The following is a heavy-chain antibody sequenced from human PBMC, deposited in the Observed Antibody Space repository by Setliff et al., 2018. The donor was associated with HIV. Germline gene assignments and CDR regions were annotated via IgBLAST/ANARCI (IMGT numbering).Heavy chain of an antibody. CDR3: ARDKTGDLWYFDS. D-gene: IGHD7-27*01. V-gene: IGHV1-69*06. CDR2: IFPIFRTT. J-gene: IGHJ4*02. CDR1: GDTFGSYA. Sequence: GASVKVSCKASGDTFGSYAISWVRQAPGQGLEWMGAIFPIFRTTNYAQKFQGRVTVTADISTSTAYMELRSLRSDDTAVYYCARDKTGDLWYFDSWGQGTLVTVSS.